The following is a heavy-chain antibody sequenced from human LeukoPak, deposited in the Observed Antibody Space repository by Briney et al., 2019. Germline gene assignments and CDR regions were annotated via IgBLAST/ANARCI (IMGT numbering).Heavy chain of an antibody. D-gene: IGHD6-19*01. CDR3: ATGIAVAGPTNFDY. CDR2: IYYSGST. J-gene: IGHJ4*02. V-gene: IGHV4-59*01. Sequence: PSETLSLTCTVSGGSLSSYYWSWIRQPPGKGLEWIGYIYYSGSTNYNPSLKSRVTISVDPSKNQFSLKLSSVTAADTAVYYCATGIAVAGPTNFDYWGQGTLVTVSS. CDR1: GGSLSSYY.